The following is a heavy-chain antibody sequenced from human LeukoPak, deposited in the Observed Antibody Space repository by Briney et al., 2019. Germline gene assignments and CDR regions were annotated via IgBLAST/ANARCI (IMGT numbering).Heavy chain of an antibody. CDR2: IYTSGST. J-gene: IGHJ3*02. CDR3: AREPGSSSSYNDAFDI. V-gene: IGHV4-4*07. CDR1: GGSISSYY. D-gene: IGHD6-13*01. Sequence: PSETLSLTCTVSGGSISSYYWSWIRQPAGKGLEWIGRIYTSGSTNYNPSLKSRVTMSVDTSKNQFSLKLSSVTAADTAVYYCAREPGSSSSYNDAFDIWGQGTMVTVSS.